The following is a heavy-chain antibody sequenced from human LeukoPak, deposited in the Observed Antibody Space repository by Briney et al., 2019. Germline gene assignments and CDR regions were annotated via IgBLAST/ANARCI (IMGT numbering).Heavy chain of an antibody. CDR1: GFTFSSYS. V-gene: IGHV3-21*01. Sequence: GGSLRLSCAASGFTFSSYSMNWVRQAPGKGLEWVSSISSSSSYIYCADSVKGRFTISRDNSKNTLYLQMNSLRAEDTAVYYCARAAAETGAFRDNWFDPWGQGTLVTVSS. J-gene: IGHJ5*02. D-gene: IGHD6-19*01. CDR2: ISSSSSYI. CDR3: ARAAAETGAFRDNWFDP.